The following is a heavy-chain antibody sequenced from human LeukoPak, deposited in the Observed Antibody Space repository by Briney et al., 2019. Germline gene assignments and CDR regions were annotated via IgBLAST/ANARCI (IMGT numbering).Heavy chain of an antibody. Sequence: SETLSLTCAVYGGSFSSYYWSWIRQTPGKGLEWTGEINDSGSTNYNLSLKSRVTMSVDTSKNQFSLKLSAVTAAETAVYYCARAQAAGDGHYFDFWGQGTLVTVSS. CDR3: ARAQAAGDGHYFDF. J-gene: IGHJ4*02. CDR2: INDSGST. V-gene: IGHV4-34*01. D-gene: IGHD7-27*01. CDR1: GGSFSSYY.